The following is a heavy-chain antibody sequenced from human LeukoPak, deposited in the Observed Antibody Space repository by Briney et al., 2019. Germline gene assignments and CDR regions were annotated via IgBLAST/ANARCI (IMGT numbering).Heavy chain of an antibody. CDR1: GFTFSSYA. CDR3: ARAAGSSWPFDY. CDR2: ISYDGSNK. D-gene: IGHD6-13*01. V-gene: IGHV3-30-3*01. Sequence: GRSLRLSCAASGFTFSSYAMHWVRQAPGKGLEWVAVISYDGSNKYYADSVKGRFTISRDNSKNTLYLQMNSLRAEDTAVYYCARAAGSSWPFDYWGQGTLVTVSS. J-gene: IGHJ4*02.